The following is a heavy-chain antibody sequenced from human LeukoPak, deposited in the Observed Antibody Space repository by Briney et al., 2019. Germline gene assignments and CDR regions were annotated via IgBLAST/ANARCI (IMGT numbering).Heavy chain of an antibody. V-gene: IGHV3-20*01. Sequence: GGSLRLSCAASGFTFDDYGMSWVRLAPGMGLEWVSGINWDGFSIGYADSVKGRFTISRDNAKNSLYPQMNSLRAEDTALYHCARGSRGSIVRANDYWGQGTLVTVSS. CDR1: GFTFDDYG. J-gene: IGHJ4*02. CDR3: ARGSRGSIVRANDY. CDR2: INWDGFSI. D-gene: IGHD1-26*01.